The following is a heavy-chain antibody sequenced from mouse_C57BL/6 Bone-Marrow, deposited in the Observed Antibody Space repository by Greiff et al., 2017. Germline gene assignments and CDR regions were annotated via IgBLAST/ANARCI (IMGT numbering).Heavy chain of an antibody. CDR1: GFTFSDYG. J-gene: IGHJ2*01. D-gene: IGHD1-1*01. V-gene: IGHV5-17*01. CDR3: ARRDYGGSGDY. Sequence: EVMLVESGGGLVKPGGSLKLSCAASGFTFSDYGMHWVRQAPEKGLEWVAYISSGSSTIYYADTVKGRFTISRDNAKNTLFLQMTSLRSEDTAVYYCARRDYGGSGDYWGQGTTRTVSS. CDR2: ISSGSSTI.